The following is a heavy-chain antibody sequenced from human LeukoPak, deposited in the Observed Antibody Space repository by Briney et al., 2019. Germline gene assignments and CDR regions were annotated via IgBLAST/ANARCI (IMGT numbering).Heavy chain of an antibody. Sequence: PGGSLRLSCAASGFTFSSYSMNWVRQAPGKGLEWVSSISSSSSYIYYADSVKGRFTISRDNAKNSLCLQMNSLRVEDTAVYYCARGHYDVLAASYKWTPDYWGQGTLVTVSS. CDR1: GFTFSSYS. J-gene: IGHJ4*02. D-gene: IGHD3-9*01. CDR3: ARGHYDVLAASYKWTPDY. CDR2: ISSSSSYI. V-gene: IGHV3-21*01.